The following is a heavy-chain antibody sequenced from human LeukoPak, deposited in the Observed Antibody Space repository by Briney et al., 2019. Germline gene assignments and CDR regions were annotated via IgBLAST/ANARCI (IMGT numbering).Heavy chain of an antibody. CDR1: GYTFTSYD. CDR3: ARGASRSFDK. CDR2: MNANSGNI. V-gene: IGHV1-8*03. Sequence: ASVKVSCKTSGYTFTSYDINWVRQASGRGLEWMGWMNANSGNIGYAQKFHGRFTFTRDTSTGTAYMELSSLRSEDTAVYYCARGASRSFDKWGQGTLVTVSS. J-gene: IGHJ4*02.